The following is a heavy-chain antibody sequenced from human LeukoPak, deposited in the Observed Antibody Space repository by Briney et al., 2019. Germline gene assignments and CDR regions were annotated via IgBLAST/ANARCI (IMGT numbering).Heavy chain of an antibody. Sequence: SETLSLTCTVSGGSISSGGYYWSWIRQPPGKGLEWIGYIYHSGSTYYNPSLKSRVTISVDRSKNQFSLKLSSVTAADTAVYYCARESPRTIFGVALRYYFDYWGQGTLVTVSS. D-gene: IGHD3-3*01. CDR2: IYHSGST. V-gene: IGHV4-30-2*01. CDR3: ARESPRTIFGVALRYYFDY. CDR1: GGSISSGGYY. J-gene: IGHJ4*02.